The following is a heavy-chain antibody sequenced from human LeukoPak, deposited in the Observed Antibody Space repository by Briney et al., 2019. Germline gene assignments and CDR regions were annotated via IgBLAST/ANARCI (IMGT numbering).Heavy chain of an antibody. CDR3: ARLRGYTYGPPGY. Sequence: SETLSLTCTVSGASISSSTYYWGWIRQSPGKGLEWIGSIYYSGDTYYNPSLKSRVTISVDTSKNQFSLNLSSVTAADTAVYYCARLRGYTYGPPGYWGRGTLVTVSS. J-gene: IGHJ4*02. V-gene: IGHV4-39*01. D-gene: IGHD5-18*01. CDR2: IYYSGDT. CDR1: GASISSSTYY.